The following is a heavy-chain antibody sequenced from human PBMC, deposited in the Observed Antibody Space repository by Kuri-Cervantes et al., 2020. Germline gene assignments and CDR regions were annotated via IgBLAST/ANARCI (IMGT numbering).Heavy chain of an antibody. V-gene: IGHV1-3*01. Sequence: ASVKVSCKASGYTFTSYAMHWVRQAPGQGLEWMGWINAGNGNTKYSQKFQGRVTITRDTSASTAYMELSSLRSEDTAVYYCARGGVAATFEYWGQGTLVTVSS. CDR1: GYTFTSYA. CDR3: ARGGVAATFEY. CDR2: INAGNGNT. D-gene: IGHD2-15*01. J-gene: IGHJ4*02.